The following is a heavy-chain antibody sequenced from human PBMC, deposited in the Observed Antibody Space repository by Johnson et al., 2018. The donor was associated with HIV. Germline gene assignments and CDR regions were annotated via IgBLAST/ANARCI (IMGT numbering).Heavy chain of an antibody. CDR2: ISWNSVNI. CDR3: ARGWQLHGGLDI. V-gene: IGHV3-9*01. Sequence: VQLVESGGVVVQPGGSLRLSCAASGFTFDDYAMHWVRQAPGKGLEWVSGISWNSVNIGYADSVTGRTTISRDNAKNSLYLQMNNLRSEDTALYYCARGWQLHGGLDIWGQGTMVTVSS. J-gene: IGHJ3*02. CDR1: GFTFDDYA. D-gene: IGHD3-10*01.